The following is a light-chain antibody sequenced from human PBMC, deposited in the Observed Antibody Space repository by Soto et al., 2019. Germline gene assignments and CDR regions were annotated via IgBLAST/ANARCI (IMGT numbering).Light chain of an antibody. Sequence: DIQMTQSPSTLSASVGDRVTITCRASESIDSWLAWHQQKPGRAPKLLISKASSLESGVPSRFSGSGFGTEFTLTISXLQPDDFATHYCQQYNSYRAFGQGTKVDIK. V-gene: IGKV1-5*03. CDR2: KAS. CDR3: QQYNSYRA. J-gene: IGKJ1*01. CDR1: ESIDSW.